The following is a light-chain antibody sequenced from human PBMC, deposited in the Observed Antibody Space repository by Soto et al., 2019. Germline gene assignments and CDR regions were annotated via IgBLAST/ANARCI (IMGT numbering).Light chain of an antibody. CDR3: QQYNSDSYS. J-gene: IGKJ2*03. CDR1: RDIRSW. V-gene: IGKV1-5*03. Sequence: DIQMTQSPSILSASVGDRVTITCQASRDIRSWLAWYQQTPGKVPKLLIYKASSLESGVPSRFSGSGSGTEFTLTISSLQPEDFATYYCQQYNSDSYSFGQGTKVEIK. CDR2: KAS.